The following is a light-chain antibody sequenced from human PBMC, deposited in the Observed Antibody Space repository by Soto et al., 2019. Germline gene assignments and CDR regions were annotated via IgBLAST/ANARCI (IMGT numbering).Light chain of an antibody. CDR2: DAS. J-gene: IGKJ1*01. CDR1: QSVSSSS. CDR3: QQYGGSPRT. V-gene: IGKV3-20*01. Sequence: EIVLTQSPGTLSLSPGERATLSCRASQSVSSSSLAWYQQQRGQAPRLLIHDASSRATGIPDRFSGRGSGTDFTLTISRLEPEDFAVYYCQQYGGSPRTFGQGTKVEVK.